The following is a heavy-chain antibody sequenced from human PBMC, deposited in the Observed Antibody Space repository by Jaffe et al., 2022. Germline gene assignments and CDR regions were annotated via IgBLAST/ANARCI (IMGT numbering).Heavy chain of an antibody. V-gene: IGHV3-9*01. J-gene: IGHJ4*02. CDR3: AKDFTTVTNYFDY. Sequence: EVQLVESGGGLVQPGRSLRLSCAASGFTFDDYAMHWVRQAPGKGLEWVSGISWNSGSIGYADSVKGRFTISRDNAKNSLYLQMNSLRAEDTALYYCAKDFTTVTNYFDYWGQGTLVTVSS. CDR2: ISWNSGSI. CDR1: GFTFDDYA. D-gene: IGHD4-17*01.